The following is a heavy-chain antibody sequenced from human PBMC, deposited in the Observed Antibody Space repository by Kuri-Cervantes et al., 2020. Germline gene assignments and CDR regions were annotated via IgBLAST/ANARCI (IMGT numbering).Heavy chain of an antibody. CDR1: GYIFTGHY. CDR3: ARDRDMDCRDISCYSVPYGMDV. CDR2: INPNSGGT. Sequence: ASVKVSCKASGYIFTGHYLHWVRQAPGQGLEWIGWINPNSGGTNYAQKFQGKVTMTRDTSISTAYMELSRLRSDDTAVYYYARDRDMDCRDISCYSVPYGMDVWGQGTTVTVSS. J-gene: IGHJ6*02. V-gene: IGHV1-2*02. D-gene: IGHD5/OR15-5a*01.